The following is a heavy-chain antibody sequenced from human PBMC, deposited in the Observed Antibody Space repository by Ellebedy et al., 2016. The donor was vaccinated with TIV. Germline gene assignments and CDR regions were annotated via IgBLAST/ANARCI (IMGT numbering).Heavy chain of an antibody. J-gene: IGHJ5*02. Sequence: SETLSLXXTVSGGSISSYYWSWIRQPPGKGLEWIGYIYYSGSTYYNPSLKSRVTISVDTSKNQFSLKLSSVTAADTAVYYCARVGGGSRNWFDPWGQGTLVTVSS. D-gene: IGHD2-15*01. CDR2: IYYSGST. CDR3: ARVGGGSRNWFDP. V-gene: IGHV4-59*08. CDR1: GGSISSYY.